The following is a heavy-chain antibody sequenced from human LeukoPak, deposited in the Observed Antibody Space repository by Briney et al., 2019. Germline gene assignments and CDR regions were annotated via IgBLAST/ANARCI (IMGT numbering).Heavy chain of an antibody. CDR1: GFAFSRYA. J-gene: IGHJ5*02. D-gene: IGHD5-12*01. Sequence: GGSVRLSCAASGFAFSRYAMSWVRQAPGKGLEWVSAISGSGGSTYYADSVKGRFTISRDNSKNTLYLQMNSLRAEDTAVYYCAKDIVALNNWFDPWGQGTLVSVSS. V-gene: IGHV3-23*01. CDR3: AKDIVALNNWFDP. CDR2: ISGSGGST.